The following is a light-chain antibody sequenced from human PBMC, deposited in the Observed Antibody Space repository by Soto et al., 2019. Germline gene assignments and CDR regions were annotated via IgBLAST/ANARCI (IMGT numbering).Light chain of an antibody. CDR3: QQRSNWPRT. CDR1: QSVSSY. CDR2: DAS. Sequence: EIVLTQSPATLSLSPGEIATLSCRASQSVSSYLAWYQQKPGQAPRLLIYDASNRATGIPARFSGSGSGTDFTLTISSLEPADFAVYYCQQRSNWPRTFGQGTKVEIK. V-gene: IGKV3-11*01. J-gene: IGKJ1*01.